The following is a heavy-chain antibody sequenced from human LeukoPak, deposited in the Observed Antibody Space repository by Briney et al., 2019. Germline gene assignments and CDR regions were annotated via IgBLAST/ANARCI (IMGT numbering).Heavy chain of an antibody. J-gene: IGHJ3*02. V-gene: IGHV5-10-1*01. CDR3: ARRDGFGAIDFAFDI. Sequence: GESLRISCKGSGYSFTSYWITWVRQMPGKGLEWMGRIDPSDSYTNYSPSFQGHVTISADKSISTAYLQWSGLRASDTAMYYCARRDGFGAIDFAFDIWGQGTMVTVSS. CDR1: GYSFTSYW. CDR2: IDPSDSYT. D-gene: IGHD3-10*01.